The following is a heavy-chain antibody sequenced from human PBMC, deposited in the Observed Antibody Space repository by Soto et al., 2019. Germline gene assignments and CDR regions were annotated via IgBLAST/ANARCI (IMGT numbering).Heavy chain of an antibody. V-gene: IGHV4-61*01. CDR2: IYYSGST. CDR3: ARAYDFWSGYLFDY. D-gene: IGHD3-3*01. CDR1: GGSVSSGSYY. Sequence: PSETLSLTCTVSGGSVSSGSYYWSWIRQPPGKGLEWIGYIYYSGSTNYNPSLKSRVTISVDTSKNQFSLKLSSVTAADTAVYYCARAYDFWSGYLFDYWGQGTLVTVSS. J-gene: IGHJ4*02.